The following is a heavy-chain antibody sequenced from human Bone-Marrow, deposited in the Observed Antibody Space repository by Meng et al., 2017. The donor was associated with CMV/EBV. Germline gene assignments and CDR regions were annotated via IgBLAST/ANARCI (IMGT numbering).Heavy chain of an antibody. CDR2: INHSGST. Sequence: GSLRLSCAVYGGSFSGYYWSWIRQPPGKGLEWIGEINHSGSTNYNPSLKSRVTISVDTSKNQFSLKLSSVTAADTAVYYCARNYDILTGLDHWFDPWGQGTLFTVSS. V-gene: IGHV4-34*01. CDR3: ARNYDILTGLDHWFDP. D-gene: IGHD3-9*01. CDR1: GGSFSGYY. J-gene: IGHJ5*02.